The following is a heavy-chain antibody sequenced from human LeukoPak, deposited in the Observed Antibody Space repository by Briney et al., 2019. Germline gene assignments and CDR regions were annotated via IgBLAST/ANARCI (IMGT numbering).Heavy chain of an antibody. J-gene: IGHJ4*02. Sequence: GESLKISCKGSGYSFTSYWIGWVRQMPGKGLEWMGIIYPGDSDTRYSPSFQGQVTISADKSISTAYLQWSSPKASDTAMYYCATFRYYDILTGYCDYWGQGTQVTVSS. CDR3: ATFRYYDILTGYCDY. CDR1: GYSFTSYW. D-gene: IGHD3-9*01. CDR2: IYPGDSDT. V-gene: IGHV5-51*01.